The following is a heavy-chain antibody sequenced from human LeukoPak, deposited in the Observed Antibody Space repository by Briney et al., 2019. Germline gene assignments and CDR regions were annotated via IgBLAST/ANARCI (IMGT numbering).Heavy chain of an antibody. CDR2: ISYDGSNK. CDR3: AKDPGRFVVVPAAIDY. Sequence: GGSLRLSCAASGFTFSSYGVHWVRQAPGKGLEWVAVISYDGSNKYYVDSVKGRFTISRDNSKNTLYLQMNSLRAEDTAVYYCAKDPGRFVVVPAAIDYWGQGTLVTVSS. J-gene: IGHJ4*02. CDR1: GFTFSSYG. D-gene: IGHD2-2*02. V-gene: IGHV3-30*18.